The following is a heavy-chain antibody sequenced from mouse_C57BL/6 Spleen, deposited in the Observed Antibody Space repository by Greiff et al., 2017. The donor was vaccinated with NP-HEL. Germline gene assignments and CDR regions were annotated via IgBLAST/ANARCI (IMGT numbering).Heavy chain of an antibody. CDR2: INPNNGGT. J-gene: IGHJ2*01. D-gene: IGHD1-1*01. V-gene: IGHV1-26*01. CDR1: GYTFTDYY. CDR3: ARNSLYYYGSSFDY. Sequence: EVQLQQSGPELVKPGASVKISCKASGYTFTDYYMNWVKQSHGKSLEWIGDINPNNGGTSYNQKFKGKATLTVDKSSSTAYMELRSLTSEDSAVYYCARNSLYYYGSSFDYWGQGTTLTVSS.